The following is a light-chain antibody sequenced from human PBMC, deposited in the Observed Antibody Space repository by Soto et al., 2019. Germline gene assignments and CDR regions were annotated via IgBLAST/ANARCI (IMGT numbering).Light chain of an antibody. J-gene: IGKJ5*01. Sequence: EVVMTQSPGTLSLSPGGRATLTCRSSQSVGTKLAWYHQKPGQPPRLLIYGASTRATGIPARFSGSGSGTDFTLTISSLEPEDSAIYYCQQRNIWPPVTFGQGTRLEIK. V-gene: IGKV3-11*01. CDR2: GAS. CDR1: QSVGTK. CDR3: QQRNIWPPVT.